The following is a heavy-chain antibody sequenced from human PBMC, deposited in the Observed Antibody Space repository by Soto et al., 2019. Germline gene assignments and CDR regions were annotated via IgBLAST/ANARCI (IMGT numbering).Heavy chain of an antibody. CDR1: GGSISSYY. V-gene: IGHV4-59*01. Sequence: SETLSLTCTVSGGSISSYYWSWIRQPPGKGLEWIRYIYYSGSTNYNPSLKSRVTISVDTSKNQFSLKLSSLTAADTAVYYCALSSGYYYYGMDVWGQGTTVTVS. J-gene: IGHJ6*02. D-gene: IGHD1-26*01. CDR3: ALSSGYYYYGMDV. CDR2: IYYSGST.